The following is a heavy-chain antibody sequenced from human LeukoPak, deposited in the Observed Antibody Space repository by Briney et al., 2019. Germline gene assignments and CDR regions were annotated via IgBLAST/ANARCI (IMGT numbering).Heavy chain of an antibody. J-gene: IGHJ6*03. CDR1: GYTFTSYG. CDR2: IIPIFGTG. CDR3: ARSVLSDTAMAGRGGYYYYYMDV. D-gene: IGHD5-18*01. Sequence: GAAVKVSCKASGYTFTSYGISWVRQAPGQGLEWMGGIIPIFGTGNYAQKFQGRVTITADESTSTAYMEMSSLRSEDTAVYYCARSVLSDTAMAGRGGYYYYYMDVWGKGTTVTVSS. V-gene: IGHV1-69*13.